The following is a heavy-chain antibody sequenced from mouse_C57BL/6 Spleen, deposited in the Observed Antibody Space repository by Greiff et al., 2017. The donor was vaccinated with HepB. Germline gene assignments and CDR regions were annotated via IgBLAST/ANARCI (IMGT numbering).Heavy chain of an antibody. CDR1: GYAFTNYL. CDR3: ARSRDVNAMDY. Sequence: VQLQQSGAELVRPGTSVKVSCKASGYAFTNYLIEWVKQRPGQGLEWIGVINPGSGGTNYNEKFKGKATLTADKSSSTAYMQLSSLTSEDSAVYFCARSRDVNAMDYWGQGTSVTVSS. CDR2: INPGSGGT. V-gene: IGHV1-54*01. J-gene: IGHJ4*01. D-gene: IGHD3-3*01.